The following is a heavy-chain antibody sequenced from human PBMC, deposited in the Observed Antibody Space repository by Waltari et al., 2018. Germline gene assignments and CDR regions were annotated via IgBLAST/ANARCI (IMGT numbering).Heavy chain of an antibody. D-gene: IGHD7-27*01. J-gene: IGHJ4*02. CDR2: VDWHDSV. CDR1: GFSLKTTGMC. CDR3: ARFFAGSGAFDF. V-gene: IGHV2-70*01. Sequence: QVSLSESGPARVRPTQTLTLTCTFSGFSLKTTGMCVSWIRQPPGKALEWLALVDWHDSVYYKTDLKTRLTVAQDDSTGQVGLKMTNMGSVDRGTYFCARFFAGSGAFDFWGQGLTVTVSS.